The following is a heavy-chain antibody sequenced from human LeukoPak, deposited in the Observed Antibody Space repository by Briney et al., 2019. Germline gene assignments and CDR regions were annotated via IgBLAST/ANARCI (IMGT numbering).Heavy chain of an antibody. CDR1: GYTLTELS. CDR3: ATDSSGWYYYYGMDV. CDR2: FDPEDGET. V-gene: IGHV1-24*01. D-gene: IGHD6-19*01. J-gene: IGHJ6*02. Sequence: ASVKVSCKVSGYTLTELSMHWVRQAPGKGLEWMEGFDPEDGETIYAQKFQGRVTMTEDTSTDTAYMELSSLRSEDTAVYYCATDSSGWYYYYGMDVWGQGTTVTVSS.